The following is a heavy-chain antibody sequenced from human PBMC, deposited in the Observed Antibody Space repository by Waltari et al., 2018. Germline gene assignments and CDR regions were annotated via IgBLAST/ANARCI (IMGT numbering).Heavy chain of an antibody. CDR2: IYTSGNT. CDR1: GCSISRGSYY. J-gene: IGHJ4*02. V-gene: IGHV4-61*09. CDR3: ARVPSGDLVDS. D-gene: IGHD3-10*01. Sequence: QVQLQESGPGLVKPSETLSLACSVSGCSISRGSYYWSWVRQPAGKGLEWIGYIYTSGNTNYNPSLMGRVTISVDTSKNQFSLKLSSVTAADTAVYYCARVPSGDLVDSWGQGTLVTVSS.